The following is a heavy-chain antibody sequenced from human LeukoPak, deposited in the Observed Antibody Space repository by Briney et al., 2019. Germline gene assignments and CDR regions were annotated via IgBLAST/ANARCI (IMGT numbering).Heavy chain of an antibody. J-gene: IGHJ4*02. CDR1: GVPLTSNC. CDR3: GTLGGNYEY. V-gene: IGHV3-74*03. CDR2: IIIDVSST. D-gene: IGHD1-26*01. Sequence: PRGCPRLSPAASGVPLTSNCMHWGCQAPGGGVWRASVIIIDVSSTTSADSAKGRFTIYRDNAKNTQYFNMNSLRAEDTAIYYCGTLGGNYEYWGQGTLVTVSS.